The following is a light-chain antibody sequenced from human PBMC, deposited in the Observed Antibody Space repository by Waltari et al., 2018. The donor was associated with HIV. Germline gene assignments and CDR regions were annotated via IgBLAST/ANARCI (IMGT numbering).Light chain of an antibody. CDR1: SSNIGNNA. J-gene: IGLJ2*01. Sequence: QSVLTQPPSVSGAPRQRVPISCSGISSNIGNNAVTWYQQLPGKAPKLLVYYDDLLPSGVSDRFSGSRSGTSASLAISGLQSEDEADYYCAAWDDSLNGVVFGGGTKLTVL. CDR2: YDD. V-gene: IGLV1-36*01. CDR3: AAWDDSLNGVV.